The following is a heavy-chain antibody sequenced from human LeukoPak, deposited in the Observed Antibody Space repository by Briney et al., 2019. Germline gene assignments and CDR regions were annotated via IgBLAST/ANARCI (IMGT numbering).Heavy chain of an antibody. CDR2: IYYSGST. J-gene: IGHJ6*02. Sequence: SETLSLTCTVSGGSVSSSSYYWGWIRQPPGKGLEWIGSIYYSGSTYYDPSLKSRVTISVDTSKNQFSLKLSSVTAADTAVYYCARVGGYCSGGSCYSDYYGMDVWGQGTTVTVSS. CDR1: GGSVSSSSYY. D-gene: IGHD2-15*01. CDR3: ARVGGYCSGGSCYSDYYGMDV. V-gene: IGHV4-39*07.